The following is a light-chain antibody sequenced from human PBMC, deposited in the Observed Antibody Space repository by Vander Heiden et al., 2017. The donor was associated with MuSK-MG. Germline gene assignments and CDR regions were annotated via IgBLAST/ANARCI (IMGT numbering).Light chain of an antibody. CDR1: NLGEKY. CDR2: RDT. J-gene: IGLJ2*01. CDR3: QALHDSTV. V-gene: IGLV3-1*01. Sequence: SYELTQPPSVSVSPGQTASITCSGDNLGEKYASWYQQKPGQSPVLVMFRDTKRPSGIPERFSGSNSGNTATLTISETQAMDEADYYCQALHDSTVFGGGTKLTVL.